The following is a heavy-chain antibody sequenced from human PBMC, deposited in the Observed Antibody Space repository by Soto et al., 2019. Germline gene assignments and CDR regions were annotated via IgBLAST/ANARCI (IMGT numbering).Heavy chain of an antibody. D-gene: IGHD6-13*01. Sequence: ASVKVSCKASGGTFSSYAISWVRQAPGQGLEWMGGIIPIFGTANYAQKFQGRVTITADESTSTAYMELSSLRSEDTAVYYCARGYIAAPGNDYFDYWGQGTLVTVSS. J-gene: IGHJ4*02. CDR2: IIPIFGTA. V-gene: IGHV1-69*13. CDR1: GGTFSSYA. CDR3: ARGYIAAPGNDYFDY.